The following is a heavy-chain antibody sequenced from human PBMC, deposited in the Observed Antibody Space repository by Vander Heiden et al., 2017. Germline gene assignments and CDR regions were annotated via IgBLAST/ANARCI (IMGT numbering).Heavy chain of an antibody. CDR3: ARQQVVNYYFGL. D-gene: IGHD6-13*01. CDR1: GFAFNTFA. CDR2: LSGTGAVT. J-gene: IGHJ2*01. Sequence: EEQLLESGGGLAQPAGSLRLSCAASGFAFNTFAMSWVRQAPGKGLDWVSSLSGTGAVTYYADSVRGQFTISRDNSKNTLYLQMNSLRAEDTAVYYCARQQVVNYYFGLWGRGTLVTVSS. V-gene: IGHV3-23*01.